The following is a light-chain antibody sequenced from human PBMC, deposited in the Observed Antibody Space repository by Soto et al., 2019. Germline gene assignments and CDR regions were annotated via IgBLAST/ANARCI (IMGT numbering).Light chain of an antibody. CDR2: DAS. V-gene: IGKV1-5*01. CDR3: QHFQSYSLT. Sequence: DIQMTQSPSTLSASVGDRVTITCRASQTIVSRLAWYQQKPGKAPKLLIYDASSLESGVPSRFSGSGSGTEFTLTIISLQPDDFGTYYCQHFQSYSLTFGGGTKVEIK. CDR1: QTIVSR. J-gene: IGKJ4*01.